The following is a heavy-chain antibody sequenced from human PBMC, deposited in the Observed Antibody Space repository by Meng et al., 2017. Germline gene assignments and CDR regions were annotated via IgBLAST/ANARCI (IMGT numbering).Heavy chain of an antibody. CDR1: GFTFSSYA. V-gene: IGHV3-23*01. Sequence: GESLKISCAASGFTFSSYAMSWVRQAPGKGLEWVSAISSSGGSTYYADSVKGRFTISRDNSKNTLYLQMNSLRAEDTAVYYCARVPYCSGGSCYLYGMDVWGQGTTVTVSS. CDR2: ISSSGGST. CDR3: ARVPYCSGGSCYLYGMDV. D-gene: IGHD2-15*01. J-gene: IGHJ6*02.